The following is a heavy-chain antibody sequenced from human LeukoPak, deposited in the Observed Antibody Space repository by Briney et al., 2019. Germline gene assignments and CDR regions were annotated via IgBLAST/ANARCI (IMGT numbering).Heavy chain of an antibody. Sequence: PGGSLRLSCAGSGFTFKSFEMSWVRRAPGKGREGGLYISRESGSTISYADSVKGRFTISRDNAKNSLFLQMNNLRAEDTAVYYCAGGWSLYYFDSWGQGALVTVSS. CDR2: ISRESGSTI. CDR1: GFTFKSFE. D-gene: IGHD3-16*01. J-gene: IGHJ4*02. CDR3: AGGWSLYYFDS. V-gene: IGHV3-48*03.